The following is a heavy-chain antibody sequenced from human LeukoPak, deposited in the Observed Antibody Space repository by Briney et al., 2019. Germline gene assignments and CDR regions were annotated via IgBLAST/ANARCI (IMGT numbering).Heavy chain of an antibody. Sequence: PGGSLRLSCAASRFTFSNYWMGWVRQAPGKGLERVANIEQDGSEKYYVDSVKGRFTISRDNAKKSLYLQMNSLRAEDTAVYYCARDKSVGATPFDYWGQGTLVTVSS. CDR2: IEQDGSEK. V-gene: IGHV3-7*05. CDR3: ARDKSVGATPFDY. D-gene: IGHD1-26*01. CDR1: RFTFSNYW. J-gene: IGHJ4*02.